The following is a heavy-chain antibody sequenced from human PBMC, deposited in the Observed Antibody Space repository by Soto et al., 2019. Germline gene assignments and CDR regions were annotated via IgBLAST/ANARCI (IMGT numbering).Heavy chain of an antibody. J-gene: IGHJ4*02. Sequence: PLETLSLNCTVSGGSISRNSWNWIRQPPGKGLEWIGYVYNSGSTNYNPSLKSRVTISEDTSKSQFSLKVNSMTAADTAVYYCARYRREAVAGYTLDNWGQGILVTVSS. CDR3: ARYRREAVAGYTLDN. D-gene: IGHD6-13*01. CDR2: VYNSGST. CDR1: GGSISRNS. V-gene: IGHV4-59*01.